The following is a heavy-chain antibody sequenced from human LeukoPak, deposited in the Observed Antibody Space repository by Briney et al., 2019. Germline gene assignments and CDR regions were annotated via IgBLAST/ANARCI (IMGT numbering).Heavy chain of an antibody. D-gene: IGHD4-17*01. CDR1: GFTFSDYY. V-gene: IGHV3-11*04. CDR2: STERGSAI. Sequence: GSLRLSCAASGFTFSDYYMTWIRQAPGKGLEWISYSTERGSAIYYADSVKGRFTISRDNSKNTLYLQMNSLRTEDTAVYYCAKEIWPTVTTPGHTYFDYWGQGTLVTVSS. CDR3: AKEIWPTVTTPGHTYFDY. J-gene: IGHJ4*02.